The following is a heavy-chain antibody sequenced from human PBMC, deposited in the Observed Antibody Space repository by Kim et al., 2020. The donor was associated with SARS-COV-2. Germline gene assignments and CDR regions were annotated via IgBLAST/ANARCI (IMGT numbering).Heavy chain of an antibody. D-gene: IGHD4-4*01. V-gene: IGHV3-23*01. J-gene: IGHJ4*02. Sequence: YYADPVKGRCTSSRDNSKNTLYLQMNSLRAEDTAVYYCAKLLSNTRAFDYWGQGTLVTVSS. CDR3: AKLLSNTRAFDY.